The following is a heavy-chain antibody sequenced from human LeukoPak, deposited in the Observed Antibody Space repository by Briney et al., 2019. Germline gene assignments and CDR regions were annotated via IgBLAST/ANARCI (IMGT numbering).Heavy chain of an antibody. V-gene: IGHV3-23*01. D-gene: IGHD6-19*01. CDR2: ISGSGVDT. J-gene: IGHJ4*02. CDR1: GFTFTSYA. Sequence: GGPLRLSCAASGFTFTSYAMSWVRQAPGKGLEWVSIISGSGVDTDYADSVKGRFTISRDNSKNTLYLQMNSLRAEDTAVYYCAKLSSGWYEEYWGQGPLVTVSS. CDR3: AKLSSGWYEEY.